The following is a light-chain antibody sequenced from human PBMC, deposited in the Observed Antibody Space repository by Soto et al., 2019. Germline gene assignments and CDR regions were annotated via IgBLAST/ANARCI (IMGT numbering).Light chain of an antibody. CDR1: QSVNSRY. V-gene: IGKV3-20*01. CDR2: GAS. J-gene: IGKJ1*01. Sequence: EIVLTQSPGTLSLSPGERATLSCRSSQSVNSRYLAWYQQKPGQAPRLLIYGASTRATGIPDNFSGSGSGTDFTLTISRLEPEDFALYYCQHYGSSPRTFGQGTKVDIK. CDR3: QHYGSSPRT.